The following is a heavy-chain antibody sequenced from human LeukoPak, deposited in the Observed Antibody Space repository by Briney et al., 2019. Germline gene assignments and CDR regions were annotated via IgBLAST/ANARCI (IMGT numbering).Heavy chain of an antibody. J-gene: IGHJ4*02. D-gene: IGHD1-26*01. CDR1: GFTFSSYS. CDR2: ISSSSRYI. Sequence: GGSLRLSCAASGFTFSSYSMNWVRQAPGHGLEWFSSISSSSRYISYADSVKGRFIISREYANTSLYLQMNSLIAEDPAVYYCARAGGSYTALDYFDYWGQATLVTVSS. CDR3: ARAGGSYTALDYFDY. V-gene: IGHV3-21*01.